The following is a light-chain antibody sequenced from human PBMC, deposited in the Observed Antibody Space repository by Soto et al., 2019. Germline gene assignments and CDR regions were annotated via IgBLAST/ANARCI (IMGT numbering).Light chain of an antibody. CDR2: TAS. Sequence: IHLPPSPSSVSASVGDRVTITCRASQGISNWLAWFQQKPGKAPKLLIYTASRLQSGVPSRFSGSGSGTDFTLTISSLQPEDFATYYCQQSNSFPLTFGQGTKVDI. CDR3: QQSNSFPLT. V-gene: IGKV1-12*01. CDR1: QGISNW. J-gene: IGKJ1*01.